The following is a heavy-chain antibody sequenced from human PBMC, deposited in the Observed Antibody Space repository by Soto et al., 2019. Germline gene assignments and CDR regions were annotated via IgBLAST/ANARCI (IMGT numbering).Heavy chain of an antibody. V-gene: IGHV4-59*01. CDR3: ARAQDYYDSSGEIFDY. D-gene: IGHD3-22*01. J-gene: IGHJ4*02. CDR1: GGSMSSYY. Sequence: SLTCTVSGGSMSSYYWSWIRQPPGKGLEWIGYIYYSGSTNYNPSLKSRVTISVDTSKNQFSLKLSSVTAADTAVYYCARAQDYYDSSGEIFDYWGQGTLVTISS. CDR2: IYYSGST.